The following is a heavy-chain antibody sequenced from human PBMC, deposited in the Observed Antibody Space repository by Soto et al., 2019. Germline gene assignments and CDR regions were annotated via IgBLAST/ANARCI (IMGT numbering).Heavy chain of an antibody. J-gene: IGHJ5*02. CDR2: IVASGGIT. CDR1: GFTFSSYP. CDR3: AKNSAATIRVGYNA. Sequence: EVQLLESGGGLAQPGGSLRLSCAASGFTFSSYPMSWVRQAPGQGLEWVSGIVASGGITYYADSVKGPFTISRDNSKNTMYLKRNILTAKNTAVYYCAKNSAATIRVGYNAWGQGAMVTVSS. D-gene: IGHD5-12*01. V-gene: IGHV3-23*01.